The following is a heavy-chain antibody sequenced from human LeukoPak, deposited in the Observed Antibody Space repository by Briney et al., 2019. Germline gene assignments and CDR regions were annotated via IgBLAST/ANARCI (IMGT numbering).Heavy chain of an antibody. D-gene: IGHD1-14*01. CDR2: LYSDGNT. Sequence: SGGSLRLSCAASGFTVITNDMTWVRQAPEKGLEWVSVLYSDGNTKYADSVQGRFTISRDNSKNTLYLEMNSLSPDDTAVYYCVRGVEPLAANTLAYWGQGTLVTVSS. J-gene: IGHJ4*02. CDR3: VRGVEPLAANTLAY. V-gene: IGHV3-53*01. CDR1: GFTVITND.